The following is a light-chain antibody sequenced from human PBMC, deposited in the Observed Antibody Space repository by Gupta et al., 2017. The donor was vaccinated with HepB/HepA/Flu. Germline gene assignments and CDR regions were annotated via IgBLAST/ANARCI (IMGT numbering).Light chain of an antibody. V-gene: IGKV4-1*01. Sequence: DIVMTQSPDSLSVSPGERATINCKSSQSVLHSSKYKHHLAWYHQKPGQPPKLLIYWASTRDSRVPHRFTGTASGRDFTLSICSLQAEDMAVYFCQREDNTPYTFGQGTRLEIK. CDR3: QREDNTPYT. J-gene: IGKJ2*01. CDR2: WAS. CDR1: QSVLHSSKYKHH.